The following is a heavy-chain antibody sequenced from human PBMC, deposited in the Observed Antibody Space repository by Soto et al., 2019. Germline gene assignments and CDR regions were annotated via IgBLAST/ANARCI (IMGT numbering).Heavy chain of an antibody. CDR3: ARKIESGEYHFDY. CDR1: GYTFTSYD. V-gene: IGHV1-8*01. D-gene: IGHD3-10*01. Sequence: ASVKVSCKASGYTFTSYDINWVRQATGQGLEWMGWMNPNSGNTGYAQKFQGRVTVTRNTSISTAYMELSSLRSAATAVYHCARKIESGEYHFDYWRQGTLVTVSS. J-gene: IGHJ4*02. CDR2: MNPNSGNT.